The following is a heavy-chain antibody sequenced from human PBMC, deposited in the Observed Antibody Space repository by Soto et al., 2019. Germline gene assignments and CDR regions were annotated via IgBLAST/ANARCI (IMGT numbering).Heavy chain of an antibody. CDR2: IYYSGST. Sequence: QLQLQESGPGLVKPSETLSLTCTVSGGSISSSSYYWGWIRQPPGKGLEWIGSIYYSGSTYYNPSLKSRVTISVDTSKNQFSLKLSSVTAADTAVYYCARQSPSYDFWSGYTYYFDYWGQGTLVTVSS. J-gene: IGHJ4*02. D-gene: IGHD3-3*01. CDR1: GGSISSSSYY. V-gene: IGHV4-39*01. CDR3: ARQSPSYDFWSGYTYYFDY.